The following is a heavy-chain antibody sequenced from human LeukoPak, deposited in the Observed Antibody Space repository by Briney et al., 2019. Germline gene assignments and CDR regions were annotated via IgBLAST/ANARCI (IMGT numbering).Heavy chain of an antibody. CDR3: ARDGSYYYDSSGYYTFDY. D-gene: IGHD3-22*01. CDR1: GYSISSGYY. V-gene: IGHV4-38-2*02. J-gene: IGHJ4*02. Sequence: PSETLSLTCTVSGYSISSGYYWGWIRQPPGKGLEWIGSIYHSGSTYYNPSLKSRVTISVDTSKNQFSLKLSSVTAADTAVYYCARDGSYYYDSSGYYTFDYWGQGTLVTVSS. CDR2: IYHSGST.